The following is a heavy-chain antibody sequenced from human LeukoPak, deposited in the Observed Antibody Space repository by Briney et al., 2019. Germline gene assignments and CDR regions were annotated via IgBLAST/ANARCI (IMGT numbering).Heavy chain of an antibody. CDR1: GFAFGDYM. V-gene: IGHV3-43*01. J-gene: IGHJ4*02. CDR3: AKDRGGYRGFDY. Sequence: GGSLRLSCVASGFAFGDYMMHWVRQAPGKGLEWVSLISWDSSDIHYVDSIKGRFTISRDNSKNSLYLQMNSLRTEDTALYYCAKDRGGYRGFDYWGQGALVTVPS. CDR2: ISWDSSDI. D-gene: IGHD3-16*02.